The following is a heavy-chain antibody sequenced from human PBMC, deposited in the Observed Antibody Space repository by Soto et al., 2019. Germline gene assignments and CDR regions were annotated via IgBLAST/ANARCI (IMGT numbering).Heavy chain of an antibody. CDR3: ARLYDTVTRRVTTKLLDV. CDR2: IYYSGST. J-gene: IGHJ6*02. D-gene: IGHD4-17*01. V-gene: IGHV4-39*01. CDR1: GGSISSSSYY. Sequence: SETLSLTCTVSGGSISSSSYYWGWIRQPPGKGLEWIGSIYYSGSTYYNPSLKSRVTISVDTSKNQFSLKLSSVTAADTAVYYCARLYDTVTRRVTTKLLDVWGQGTTVTVSS.